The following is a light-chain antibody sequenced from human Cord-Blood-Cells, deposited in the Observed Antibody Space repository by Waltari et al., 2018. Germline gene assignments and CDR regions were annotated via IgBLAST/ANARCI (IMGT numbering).Light chain of an antibody. CDR1: SRDVGGYNY. CDR2: EVS. J-gene: IGLJ2*01. CDR3: SSYTSSSTLV. V-gene: IGLV2-14*01. Sequence: SALTQPAPVSGSPGQSITISCTGTSRDVGGYNYVSWYQPHPGKAPKLMIYEVSNRPSGVSNRFSGSKSGNTASLTISGLQAEDEADYYCSSYTSSSTLVFGGGTKLTVL.